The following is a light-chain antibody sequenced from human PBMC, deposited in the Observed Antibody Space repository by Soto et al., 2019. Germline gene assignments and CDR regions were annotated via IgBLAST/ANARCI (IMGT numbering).Light chain of an antibody. CDR3: QQYNNWPPIT. J-gene: IGKJ5*01. CDR1: QSVSSSY. V-gene: IGKV3-20*01. CDR2: GAS. Sequence: TVLMQSPGTLSLSPGERATLSCRASQSVSSSYLAWYQQKPGQAPRLLIYGASSRATGIPDRFSGSGSGTDFTLTISSLQSEDFAIYYCQQYNNWPPITFGQGTRLEIK.